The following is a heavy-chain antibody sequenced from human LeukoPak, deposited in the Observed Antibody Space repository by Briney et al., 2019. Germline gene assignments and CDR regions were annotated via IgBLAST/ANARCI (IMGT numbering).Heavy chain of an antibody. Sequence: GGSLRLSCAASGFTFSSYAMHWVRQAPGKGLEWVAVISYDGSNKYYADSVKGRFTISRDNSKNTLYLQMNSLRAEDTAVYYCARGTLELDYWGLGTLVIVSS. CDR3: ARGTLELDY. D-gene: IGHD1-1*01. CDR2: ISYDGSNK. V-gene: IGHV3-30-3*01. CDR1: GFTFSSYA. J-gene: IGHJ4*02.